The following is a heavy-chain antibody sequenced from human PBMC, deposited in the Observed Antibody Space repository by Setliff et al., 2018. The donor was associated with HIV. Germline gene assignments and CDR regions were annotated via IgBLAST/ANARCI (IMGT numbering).Heavy chain of an antibody. D-gene: IGHD4-17*01. CDR3: ARGKDYGGTIDY. Sequence: SETLSLTCTVSGGSISSSSHYWSWIRQPAGRGLEWIGHIYISGSTNYNPSLKSRVTISLDTSKNQFSLKLRYVTAADTAVYYCARGKDYGGTIDYWGQGTLVTVSS. CDR1: GGSISSSSHY. V-gene: IGHV4-61*09. CDR2: IYISGST. J-gene: IGHJ4*02.